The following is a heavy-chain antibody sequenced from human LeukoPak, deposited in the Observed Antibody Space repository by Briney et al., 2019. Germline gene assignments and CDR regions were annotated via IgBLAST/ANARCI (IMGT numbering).Heavy chain of an antibody. CDR2: IKSKSDGGAT. J-gene: IGHJ5*02. CDR3: ATDLRS. V-gene: IGHV3-15*01. D-gene: IGHD3-16*02. CDR1: GFTFTNAW. Sequence: GGSLRLSCVGSGFTFTNAWMSWVRQAPGKGLEWVGSIKSKSDGGATVYAAHVKGRFTISRDDSKNTLYLQMNRLKTEDTALYYCATDLRSWGQGALVTVSS.